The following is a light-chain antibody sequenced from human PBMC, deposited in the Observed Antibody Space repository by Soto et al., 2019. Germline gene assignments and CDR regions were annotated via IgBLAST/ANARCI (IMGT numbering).Light chain of an antibody. Sequence: DIQLTPSPSFLSASEGDRVTITCRASQGISTFLAWYQQKPGKAPKLQIYAASILQSGVPSRFRGSGSGTDFTLTISRLQPEDFATYFCQQLNSYPLTFGGGTKVDIK. CDR1: QGISTF. CDR3: QQLNSYPLT. J-gene: IGKJ4*01. CDR2: AAS. V-gene: IGKV1-9*01.